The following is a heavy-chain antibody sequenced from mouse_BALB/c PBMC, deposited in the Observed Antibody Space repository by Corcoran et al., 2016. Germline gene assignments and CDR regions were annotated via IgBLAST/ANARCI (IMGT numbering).Heavy chain of an antibody. Sequence: EVQLQQSGAELVRPGALVKLSCKASGFNIKDYHMHWVKQRPEQGLEWIGWIDPENGNTIYDPKFQGKASITADTSSNTAYLQLSSLTSEDTTVYYCARNGNLDYWGQGTTLTVSS. D-gene: IGHD2-1*01. CDR2: IDPENGNT. V-gene: IGHV14-1*02. CDR3: ARNGNLDY. J-gene: IGHJ2*01. CDR1: GFNIKDYH.